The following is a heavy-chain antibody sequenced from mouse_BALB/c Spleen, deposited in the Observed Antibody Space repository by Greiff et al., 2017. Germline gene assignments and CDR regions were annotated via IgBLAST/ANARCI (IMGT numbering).Heavy chain of an antibody. CDR2: ISSGGST. V-gene: IGHV5-6-5*01. J-gene: IGHJ4*01. D-gene: IGHD1-1*01. CDR1: GFTFSSYA. CDR3: ARGHYGSSYVIYYAMDY. Sequence: DVMLVESGGGLVKPGGSLKLSCAASGFTFSSYAMSWVRQTPEKRLEWVASISSGGSTYYPDSVKGRFTISRDNARNILYLQMSSLRSEDTAMYYCARGHYGSSYVIYYAMDYWGQGTSVTVSS.